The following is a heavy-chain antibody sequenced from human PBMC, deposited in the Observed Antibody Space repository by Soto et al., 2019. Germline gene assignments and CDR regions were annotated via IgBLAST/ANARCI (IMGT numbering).Heavy chain of an antibody. V-gene: IGHV1-69*02. CDR2: IIPILGIA. CDR3: ATTITIFGVVIHNWFDP. Sequence: ASVKVSCKASGSTFSSYTISWVRQAPGQGLEWMGRIIPILGIANYAQKFQGRVTITADKSTSTAYMELSSLRSEDTAVYYCATTITIFGVVIHNWFDPWGQGTLVTVSS. J-gene: IGHJ5*02. D-gene: IGHD3-3*01. CDR1: GSTFSSYT.